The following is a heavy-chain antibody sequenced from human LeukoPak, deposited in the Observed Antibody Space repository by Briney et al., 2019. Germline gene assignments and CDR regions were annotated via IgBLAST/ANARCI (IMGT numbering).Heavy chain of an antibody. CDR3: ARVRTGGDAFDI. Sequence: EASVNVSCKASGYTFTSYYMHWVRQAPGQGLEWMGIINPSGGSTSYAQKFQGRVTMTRDTSTSTVYMELSSLRSEDTAVYYCARVRTGGDAFDIWGQGTMVTVSS. CDR1: GYTFTSYY. V-gene: IGHV1-46*01. D-gene: IGHD7-27*01. J-gene: IGHJ3*02. CDR2: INPSGGST.